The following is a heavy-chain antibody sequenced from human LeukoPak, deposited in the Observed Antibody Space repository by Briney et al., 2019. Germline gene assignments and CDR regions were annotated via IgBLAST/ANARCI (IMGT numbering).Heavy chain of an antibody. V-gene: IGHV3-48*01. CDR2: ITANNTTK. J-gene: IGHJ4*02. CDR1: GLSFSSYN. Sequence: GGSLRLSCTASGLSFSSYNMDWVRQAPGKGPEWVAYITANNTTKYYADSVKGRFTISRDNAKKSLYLQMNSLRAEDTAVYYCARRPYYDSSGALGNAGLWGQGTLVTVSS. CDR3: ARRPYYDSSGALGNAGL. D-gene: IGHD3-22*01.